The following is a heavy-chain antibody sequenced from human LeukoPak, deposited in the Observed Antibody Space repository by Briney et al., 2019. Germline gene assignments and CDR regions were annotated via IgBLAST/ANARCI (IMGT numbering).Heavy chain of an antibody. CDR3: ARSLAYYDFWSGNSVFYYYYMDV. J-gene: IGHJ6*03. CDR1: GGSFGGYY. V-gene: IGHV4-34*01. Sequence: SETLSLTCAVYGGSFGGYYWSWIRQPPGKGLEWIGEINHSGSTNYNPSLKSRVTISVDTSKNQFSLKLSSVTAADTAVYYCARSLAYYDFWSGNSVFYYYYMDVWGKGTTVTVSS. D-gene: IGHD3-3*01. CDR2: INHSGST.